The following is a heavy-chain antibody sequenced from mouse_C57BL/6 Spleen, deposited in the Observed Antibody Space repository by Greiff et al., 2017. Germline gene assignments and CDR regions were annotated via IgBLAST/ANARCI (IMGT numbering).Heavy chain of an antibody. CDR1: GYPITSDY. Sequence: EVQLQQSGPGLAKPSQTLSLPCPVTGYPITSDYWNWIRKFPGNKLEYMGYISYSGSTYYNPSLKSRISITRDTSKKQYYLQLNSMTTEDTATYYGARGRNYGAMDYWGQGTSVTVSS. J-gene: IGHJ4*01. V-gene: IGHV3-8*01. D-gene: IGHD1-2*01. CDR3: ARGRNYGAMDY. CDR2: ISYSGST.